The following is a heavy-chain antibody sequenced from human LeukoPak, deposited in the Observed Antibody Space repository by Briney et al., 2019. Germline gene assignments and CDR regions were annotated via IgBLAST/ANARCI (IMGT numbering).Heavy chain of an antibody. CDR1: GYTFTAYY. J-gene: IGHJ2*01. Sequence: ASVKVSCKASGYTFTAYYMHWVRQAPGQGLEWMGWINPNSGGTNYAQKFQGRVTMTRDTSITTAYMELSRLSSDDTAVYYCARHPGKVTNDWYFDLWGRGTLVTVSS. D-gene: IGHD4-23*01. V-gene: IGHV1-2*02. CDR3: ARHPGKVTNDWYFDL. CDR2: INPNSGGT.